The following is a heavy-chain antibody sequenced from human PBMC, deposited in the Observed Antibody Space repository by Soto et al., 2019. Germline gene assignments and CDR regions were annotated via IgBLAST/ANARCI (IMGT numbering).Heavy chain of an antibody. Sequence: KPSETLSLTCTVSGGSISSSSYYWGWIRQPPGKGLEWIGSIYYSGSTYYNPSLKSRVTISVDTSKNQFSLKLSSVTAADTAVYYCARLDSGSYYYYGMDVWGQGTTVTVSS. J-gene: IGHJ6*02. CDR2: IYYSGST. CDR3: ARLDSGSYYYYGMDV. CDR1: GGSISSSSYY. D-gene: IGHD1-26*01. V-gene: IGHV4-39*01.